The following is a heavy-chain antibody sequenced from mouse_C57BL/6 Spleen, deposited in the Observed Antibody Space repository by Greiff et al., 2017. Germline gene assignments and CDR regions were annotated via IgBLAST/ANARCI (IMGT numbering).Heavy chain of an antibody. CDR3: ARRDYSNLNYFDY. Sequence: QVQLQQPGAELVMPGASVKLSCKASGYTFTSYWMHWVKQRPGQGLEWIGGIDPSYSYTNYNQKFKGKSTLTVDKSSSTAYMQLSSLTSEDSAVYYCARRDYSNLNYFDYWGQGTTLTVSS. CDR2: IDPSYSYT. V-gene: IGHV1-69*01. J-gene: IGHJ2*01. CDR1: GYTFTSYW. D-gene: IGHD2-5*01.